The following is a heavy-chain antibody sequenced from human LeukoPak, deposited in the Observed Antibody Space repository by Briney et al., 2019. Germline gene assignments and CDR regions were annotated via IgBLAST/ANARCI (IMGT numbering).Heavy chain of an antibody. D-gene: IGHD3-9*01. Sequence: PGGSLRLSCAASGFTFSSYSMNWVRQAPGKGLEWVSYISSSSSTIYYADSVKGRFTISRDNAKNSLYLQMNSLRAEDTAVYYCARGLNDILTGFGYWGQGTLVTVSS. CDR3: ARGLNDILTGFGY. V-gene: IGHV3-48*01. CDR2: ISSSSSTI. J-gene: IGHJ4*02. CDR1: GFTFSSYS.